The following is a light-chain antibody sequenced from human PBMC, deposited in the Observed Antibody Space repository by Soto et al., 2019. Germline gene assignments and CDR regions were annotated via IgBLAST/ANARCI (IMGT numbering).Light chain of an antibody. CDR1: QSVSSN. CDR3: QQYSGSPRT. J-gene: IGKJ1*01. V-gene: IGKV3-20*01. Sequence: EIVMTQSPATLSVSPGERATLSCRASQSVSSNLAWYQSKPGQAPRLLIHGASNRATGIPDRFSGSGSGTDFTLTISRLEPEDFALYYCQQYSGSPRTFGQGTKVDIK. CDR2: GAS.